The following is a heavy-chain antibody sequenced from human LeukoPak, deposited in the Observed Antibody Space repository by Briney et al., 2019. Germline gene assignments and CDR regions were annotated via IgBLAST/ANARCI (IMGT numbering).Heavy chain of an antibody. J-gene: IGHJ5*02. D-gene: IGHD6-6*01. CDR2: INHSGST. CDR1: GGSFSGYH. CDR3: ARGYGSSSYNWFDP. V-gene: IGHV4-34*01. Sequence: SETLSLTCAVYGGSFSGYHWSWIRQPPGKGLEWIGEINHSGSTNYNPSLKSPVTISVDTSKNQFSLTLRSVTAADTAVYYCARGYGSSSYNWFDPWGQGTLVTVSS.